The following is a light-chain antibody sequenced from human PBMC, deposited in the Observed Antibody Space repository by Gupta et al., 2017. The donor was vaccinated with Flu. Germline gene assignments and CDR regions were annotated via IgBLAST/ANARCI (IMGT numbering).Light chain of an antibody. V-gene: IGLV3-1*01. CDR2: QDS. J-gene: IGLJ2*01. CDR3: QAWDSRGVV. Sequence: SPGQTASITCSGDKLGDKYACWYQQKPGQSPVLVIYQDSKRPSGIPERFSGSNSGNTATLTISGTQAMDEADYYCQAWDSRGVVFGGGTKLTVL. CDR1: KLGDKY.